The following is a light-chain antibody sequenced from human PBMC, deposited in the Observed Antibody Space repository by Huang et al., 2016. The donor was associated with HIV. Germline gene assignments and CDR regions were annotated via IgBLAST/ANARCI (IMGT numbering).Light chain of an antibody. CDR1: QSISNN. Sequence: EILLTQSPATLSVSPGERVTLSCRASQSISNNLAWYQQKPGQAPRLLIYGASTRATAILARFSGSASGTEFTLTISSLQSEDFAVYYCQQYHNWPPYTFGQGTKLEI. CDR3: QQYHNWPPYT. V-gene: IGKV3-15*01. J-gene: IGKJ2*01. CDR2: GAS.